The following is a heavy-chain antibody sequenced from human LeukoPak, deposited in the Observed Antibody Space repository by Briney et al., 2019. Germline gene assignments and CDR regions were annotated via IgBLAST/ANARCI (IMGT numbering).Heavy chain of an antibody. CDR2: ISSSSSTI. Sequence: GGSLRLSCAAPGFTFSSYSMNWVRQAPGKGLEWVSYISSSSSTIYYADSVKGRFTISRDNAKNSLYLQMNSLRAEDTAVYYCATSTLYDFWSGYLFDYWGQGTLVTVSS. CDR1: GFTFSSYS. D-gene: IGHD3-3*01. V-gene: IGHV3-48*04. J-gene: IGHJ4*02. CDR3: ATSTLYDFWSGYLFDY.